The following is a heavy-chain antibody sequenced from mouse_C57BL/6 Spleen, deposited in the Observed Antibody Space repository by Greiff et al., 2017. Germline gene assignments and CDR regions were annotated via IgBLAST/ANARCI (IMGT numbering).Heavy chain of an antibody. V-gene: IGHV5-17*01. J-gene: IGHJ2*01. CDR3: ARDFDY. Sequence: EVHLVESGGGLVKPGGSLKLSCAASGFTFSDYGMHWVRQAPEKGLEWVAYISSGSSTIYYAAPVQGRSTITRANANNTLFLQMSSLMSEDTAMYYCARDFDYGGQGTTLTVAS. CDR1: GFTFSDYG. CDR2: ISSGSSTI.